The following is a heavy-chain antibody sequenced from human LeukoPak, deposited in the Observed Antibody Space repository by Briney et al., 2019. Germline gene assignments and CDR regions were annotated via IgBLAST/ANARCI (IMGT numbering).Heavy chain of an antibody. CDR1: GGSISSYY. D-gene: IGHD3-22*01. CDR2: IYYSGST. Sequence: PSETLSLTCTVSGGSISSYYWSWIRQPPGKGLEWIGCIYYSGSTNYNPSLKSRVTISVDTSKNQFSLKLSSVTAADTAVYYCARGDYDSSGYYYYWFDPWGQGTLVTVSS. CDR3: ARGDYDSSGYYYYWFDP. V-gene: IGHV4-59*01. J-gene: IGHJ5*02.